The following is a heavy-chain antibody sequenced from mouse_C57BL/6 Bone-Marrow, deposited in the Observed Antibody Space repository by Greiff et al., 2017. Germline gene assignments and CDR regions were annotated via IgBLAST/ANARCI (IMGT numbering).Heavy chain of an antibody. J-gene: IGHJ2*01. CDR1: GYSFTGYF. CDR3: ARWDTTVFDY. Sequence: EVQVVESGPELVKPGDSVKISCKASGYSFTGYFMNWVMQSHGKSLEWIGRINPYNGDTFYNQKFKGKATLTVDKSSSTAHMELRSLTSEDSAVYYCARWDTTVFDYWGQGTTLTVSS. V-gene: IGHV1-20*01. CDR2: INPYNGDT. D-gene: IGHD1-1*01.